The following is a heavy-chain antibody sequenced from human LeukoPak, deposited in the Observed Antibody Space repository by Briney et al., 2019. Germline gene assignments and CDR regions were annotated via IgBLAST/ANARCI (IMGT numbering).Heavy chain of an antibody. CDR3: ARGRGGFHGYENFDF. Sequence: AESLKIFCNASAYTFFNFWIGRFLQTPGRGLQWMGGIFPRDSDTRYSPSFQGQVTISVDRSINPAYLQLNRLNASDTGLYYSARGRGGFHGYENFDFWGQGTLVTVSS. V-gene: IGHV5-51*01. CDR1: AYTFFNFW. CDR2: IFPRDSDT. D-gene: IGHD5-12*01. J-gene: IGHJ4*02.